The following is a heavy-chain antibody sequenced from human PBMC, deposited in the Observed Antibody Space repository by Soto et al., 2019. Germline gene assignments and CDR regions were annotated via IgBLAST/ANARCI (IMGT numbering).Heavy chain of an antibody. J-gene: IGHJ6*02. Sequence: SETLSLTCTVSGGSVSSGSYYWSWIRQPPGKGLEWIGYIYYSGSTNYNPSLKSRVTISVDTSKNQFSLKLSSVTAAGTAVYYCARDRGSSSWPYYYYYGMDVWGQGTTVTVSS. CDR1: GGSVSSGSYY. D-gene: IGHD6-13*01. CDR3: ARDRGSSSWPYYYYYGMDV. CDR2: IYYSGST. V-gene: IGHV4-61*01.